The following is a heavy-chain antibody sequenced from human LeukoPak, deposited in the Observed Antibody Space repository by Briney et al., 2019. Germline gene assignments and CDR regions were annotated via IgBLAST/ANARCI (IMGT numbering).Heavy chain of an antibody. CDR1: GFTFSSYE. Sequence: PGGSLRLSCAASGFTFSSYEMNWVRQAPGKGLEWVSYISSSGSTIYYADSVKGRFTISRDNSKNTLYLQMNSLRAEDTAVYYCGTKPGYSSSWQFDYWGQGTLVTVSS. D-gene: IGHD6-13*01. CDR2: ISSSGSTI. CDR3: GTKPGYSSSWQFDY. V-gene: IGHV3-48*03. J-gene: IGHJ4*02.